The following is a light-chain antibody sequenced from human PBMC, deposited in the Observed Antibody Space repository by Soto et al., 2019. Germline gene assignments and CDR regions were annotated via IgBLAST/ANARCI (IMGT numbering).Light chain of an antibody. CDR1: QSVSSY. J-gene: IGKJ5*01. CDR2: DAS. Sequence: EIVLTQSPATLSLSPGERATLFCRASQSVSSYFAWYQQKPGQAPNLLIYDASNRATDIPARFSGSGSGTDFTLTISSLEPEDFAVYYCQQRSNWPLTFGQGTRLEIK. CDR3: QQRSNWPLT. V-gene: IGKV3-11*01.